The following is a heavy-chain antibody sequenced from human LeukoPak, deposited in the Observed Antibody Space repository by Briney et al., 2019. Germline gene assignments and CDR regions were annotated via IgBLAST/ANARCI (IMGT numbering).Heavy chain of an antibody. V-gene: IGHV1-18*01. D-gene: IGHD6-13*01. J-gene: IGHJ3*02. CDR2: ISTYNSNT. Sequence: ASVRVSCKPSGYTFSTYGISWVRQAPGQGLEWMGWISTYNSNTYYALKLQGRVTMTTDTSTSTAYMELRSRRSDDTAVYYCAREKTRLAAGDAFDIWGQGTMVTVSS. CDR1: GYTFSTYG. CDR3: AREKTRLAAGDAFDI.